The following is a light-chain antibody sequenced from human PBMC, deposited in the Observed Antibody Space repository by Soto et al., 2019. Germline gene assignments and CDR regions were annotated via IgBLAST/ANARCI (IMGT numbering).Light chain of an antibody. V-gene: IGKV3-20*01. CDR3: QQYSRPPPT. Sequence: DIVFTQSPGTLSLSPGERATLSCRASQTVSSGYLAWYQQKHGQVPRLLIYGASSRATGIPDRFSGSGSGTDFTLTISRLEPEDFAVYYCQQYSRPPPTFGHGTQVDIK. CDR2: GAS. CDR1: QTVSSGY. J-gene: IGKJ1*01.